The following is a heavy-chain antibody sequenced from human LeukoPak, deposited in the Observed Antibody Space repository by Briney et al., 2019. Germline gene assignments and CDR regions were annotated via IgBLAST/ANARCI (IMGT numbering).Heavy chain of an antibody. V-gene: IGHV1-69*05. CDR3: ARGPYCSSTSCYYRWFDP. CDR1: GGTFSSYA. CDR2: IIPIFGTA. D-gene: IGHD2-2*01. Sequence: SVKVSCKASGGTFSSYAISWVRQAPGQGLEWMGGIIPIFGTANYAQKFQGRVTITTDESTSTAYMELSSLRSEDTAVYYCARGPYCSSTSCYYRWFDPWGQGTLVTVSS. J-gene: IGHJ5*02.